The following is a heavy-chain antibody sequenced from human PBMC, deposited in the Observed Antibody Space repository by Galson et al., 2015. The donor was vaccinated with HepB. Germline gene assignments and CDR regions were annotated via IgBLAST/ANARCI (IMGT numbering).Heavy chain of an antibody. CDR1: GFTFSNAW. Sequence: SLRLSCAASGFTFSNAWMNWVRQAPGKGLEWVGRIKSKTDGGTTDYAAPVKGRFTISRDDSKNTLYLQMNSLKTEDTAVYYCTTGLRSGLIVVVHGDYWGQGTLVTVSS. V-gene: IGHV3-15*07. CDR2: IKSKTDGGTT. CDR3: TTGLRSGLIVVVHGDY. J-gene: IGHJ4*02. D-gene: IGHD3-22*01.